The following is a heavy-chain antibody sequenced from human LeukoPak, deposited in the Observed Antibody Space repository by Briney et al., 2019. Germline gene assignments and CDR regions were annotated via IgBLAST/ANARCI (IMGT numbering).Heavy chain of an antibody. V-gene: IGHV7-4-1*02. CDR1: GYSFTNYA. CDR2: ININTGNP. D-gene: IGHD1-1*01. J-gene: IGHJ4*02. CDR3: ARNDRWNDVIDY. Sequence: GASVKVSCKASGYSFTNYAVNWVRQAPGQGLEWMGWININTGNPTYAQGFTGRFVFSLETSVSTAYLQISSLQADDTAVYFCARNDRWNDVIDYWGQGTLVTVSS.